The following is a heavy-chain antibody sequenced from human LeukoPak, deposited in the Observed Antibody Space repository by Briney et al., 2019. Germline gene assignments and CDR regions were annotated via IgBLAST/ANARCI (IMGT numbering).Heavy chain of an antibody. V-gene: IGHV1-46*01. D-gene: IGHD6-19*01. CDR2: INPSGGST. CDR3: ARRYSSGWLLDY. CDR1: GYTFTSYY. Sequence: ASVKVSCKASGYTFTSYYMHWVRQAPGQGLEWMGIINPSGGSTGYAQKFQGRVTMTRDTSTSTVYMELSSLRSEDTAVYYCARRYSSGWLLDYWGQGTLVTVSS. J-gene: IGHJ4*02.